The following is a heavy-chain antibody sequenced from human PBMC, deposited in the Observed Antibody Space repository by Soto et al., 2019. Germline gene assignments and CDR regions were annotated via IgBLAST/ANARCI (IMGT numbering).Heavy chain of an antibody. V-gene: IGHV4-34*01. CDR1: GGSFSGYC. CDR2: IDHNGHT. J-gene: IGHJ4*02. D-gene: IGHD3-10*01. Sequence: QVQLQQWGAGLLKPSETLSLTCAVYGGSFSGYCWSWIRQSPGKGLEWIGEIDHNGHTNYNPSLKSRVTISVDQSKNQFSLRLSSTTPADTATYYCAPYGSGIYYISRDQYWGQGTLVPVSS. CDR3: APYGSGIYYISRDQY.